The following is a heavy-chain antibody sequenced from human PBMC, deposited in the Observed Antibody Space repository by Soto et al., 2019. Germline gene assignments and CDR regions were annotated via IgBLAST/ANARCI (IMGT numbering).Heavy chain of an antibody. Sequence: ASVKVSCKASGYTFTSYDINWVRQATGQGLEWMGWMNPNSGNTGYAQKFQGSVTMTRNTSISTAYMELSSLRSEDTAVYYCASLSPGPYIVATENAFDLWGQGTMVTVSS. CDR3: ASLSPGPYIVATENAFDL. V-gene: IGHV1-8*01. CDR1: GYTFTSYD. J-gene: IGHJ3*01. CDR2: MNPNSGNT. D-gene: IGHD5-12*01.